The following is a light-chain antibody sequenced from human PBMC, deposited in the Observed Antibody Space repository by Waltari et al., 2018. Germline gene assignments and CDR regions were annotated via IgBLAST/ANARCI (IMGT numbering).Light chain of an antibody. Sequence: DIQMTQSPSSLSASLGDRVTITCRASQSINIYFNWFQQIPGKAPKHLIFRASNLQSGVQSRFSGSGAVTDFTLTIDNLQPEDFATYFCQQTYSPQLACGGGTKVEIK. J-gene: IGKJ4*01. V-gene: IGKV1-39*01. CDR3: QQTYSPQLA. CDR2: RAS. CDR1: QSINIY.